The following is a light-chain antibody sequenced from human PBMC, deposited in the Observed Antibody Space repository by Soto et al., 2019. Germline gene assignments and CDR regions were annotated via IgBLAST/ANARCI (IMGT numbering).Light chain of an antibody. J-gene: IGKJ4*01. CDR3: QQYKSYPLT. Sequence: DIQMTQSPSSLSASVGGRVTITCRASQGISSYLAWFQQKPGKAPKSLIYAASSWQSGVPSKFSGSGSGKDFTLTISSLQPEDSATYYCQQYKSYPLTFGGGTKVEI. CDR1: QGISSY. CDR2: AAS. V-gene: IGKV1-16*02.